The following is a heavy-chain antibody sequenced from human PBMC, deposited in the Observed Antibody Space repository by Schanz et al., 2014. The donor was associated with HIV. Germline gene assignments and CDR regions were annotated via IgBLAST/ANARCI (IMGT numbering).Heavy chain of an antibody. CDR2: MNPNSGNT. V-gene: IGHV1-8*01. Sequence: QVRLVQSEAEVKKPGSSVKVSCKASGDTFRRYSIHWVRQATGQGLEWMGWMNPNSGNTGYAQKFQGRVTMTRKTSISTAYMELSSLRSEDTAVYYCARGRYSGSYYNYWGQGTLVTVSS. CDR3: ARGRYSGSYYNY. CDR1: GDTFRRYS. D-gene: IGHD1-26*01. J-gene: IGHJ4*02.